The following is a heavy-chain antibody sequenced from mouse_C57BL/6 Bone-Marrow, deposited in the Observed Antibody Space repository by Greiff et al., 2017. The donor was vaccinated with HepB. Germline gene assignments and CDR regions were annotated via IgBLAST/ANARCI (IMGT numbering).Heavy chain of an antibody. D-gene: IGHD2-2*01. V-gene: IGHV1-55*01. CDR2: IYPGSGST. CDR1: GYTFTSYW. CDR3: ALGGLRREFAY. J-gene: IGHJ3*01. Sequence: QVHVKQSGAELVKPGASVKMSCKASGYTFTSYWITWVKQRPGQGLEWIGDIYPGSGSTNYNEKFKSKATLTVDTSSSTAYMQLSSLTSEDSAVYYCALGGLRREFAYWGQGTLVTVSA.